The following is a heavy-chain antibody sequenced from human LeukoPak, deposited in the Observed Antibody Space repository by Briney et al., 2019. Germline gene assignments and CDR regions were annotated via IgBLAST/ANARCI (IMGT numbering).Heavy chain of an antibody. Sequence: GASVKVSCKASGYIFTSYGISWVRQAPGQGLEWMGWISAYNGNTNYAQKFQGRVTMTTDTSTSTVYMELRSLRSDDTAVYYCARETRNYDILRFDPWGQGTLVTVSS. CDR2: ISAYNGNT. V-gene: IGHV1-18*01. J-gene: IGHJ5*02. CDR3: ARETRNYDILRFDP. D-gene: IGHD3-9*01. CDR1: GYIFTSYG.